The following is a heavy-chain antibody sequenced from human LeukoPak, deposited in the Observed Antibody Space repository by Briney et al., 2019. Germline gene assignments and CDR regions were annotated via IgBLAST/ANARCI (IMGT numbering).Heavy chain of an antibody. CDR1: GFTFTDHY. D-gene: IGHD2/OR15-2a*01. J-gene: IGHJ4*02. CDR3: VREGEGPLSKDFDY. Sequence: ASMKDSCKSSGFTFTDHYIHWVRQGPGQGLEWMGYIGPHSTFTSSPQEFQGRVTMTRDASMSTGYMELTRLTFDDTAVYYCVREGEGPLSKDFDYWGQGTLVTVSS. CDR2: IGPHSTFT. V-gene: IGHV1-2*02.